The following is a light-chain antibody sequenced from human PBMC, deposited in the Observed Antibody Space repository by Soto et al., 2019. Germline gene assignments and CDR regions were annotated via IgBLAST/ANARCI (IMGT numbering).Light chain of an antibody. V-gene: IGLV7-46*01. CDR2: DTY. Sequence: QAVVTQEPSLTVSPGGTVTLTCGSSTGAVTGSHYPYWFQQKAGQAPRTLIYDTYNKQSWTPARFSGSLLGGKAALTISGAQPEDEADYYCLVVYSDAWVFGGGTKLTVL. J-gene: IGLJ3*02. CDR3: LVVYSDAWV. CDR1: TGAVTGSHY.